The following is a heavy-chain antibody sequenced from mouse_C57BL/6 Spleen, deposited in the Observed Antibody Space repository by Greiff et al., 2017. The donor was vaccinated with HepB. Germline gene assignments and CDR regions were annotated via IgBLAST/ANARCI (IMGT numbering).Heavy chain of an antibody. Sequence: QVQLQQPGAELVRPGSSVTLSCKASGYTFTSYWMHWVKQRPIQGLEWIGNIDPSDSETHYNQKFKDKATLTVDKSSSTAYMQLSSLTSEDSAVYYCARQERYYGYDWFAYWGQGTLVTVSA. V-gene: IGHV1-52*01. CDR1: GYTFTSYW. CDR3: ARQERYYGYDWFAY. CDR2: IDPSDSET. J-gene: IGHJ3*01. D-gene: IGHD2-2*01.